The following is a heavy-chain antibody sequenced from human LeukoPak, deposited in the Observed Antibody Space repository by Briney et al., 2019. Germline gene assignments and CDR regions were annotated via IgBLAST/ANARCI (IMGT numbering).Heavy chain of an antibody. V-gene: IGHV3-13*05. CDR3: ARGGLNYGDYKYYYYYGMDV. CDR1: GFTSSSYD. CDR2: IGTAGDP. Sequence: GGSLRLSCAASGFTSSSYDMHWVRQATGKGLEWVSAIGTAGDPYYPGSVKGRFTISRENAKNSLYLQMNSLRAGDTAVYYCARGGLNYGDYKYYYYYGMDVWGKGTTVTVSS. J-gene: IGHJ6*04. D-gene: IGHD4-17*01.